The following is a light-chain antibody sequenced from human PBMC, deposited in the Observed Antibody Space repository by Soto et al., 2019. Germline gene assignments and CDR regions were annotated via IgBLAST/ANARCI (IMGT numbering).Light chain of an antibody. V-gene: IGKV3-11*01. CDR1: QSFRGL. Sequence: EVVLTQSPVTLSLSPGERATLSCRASQSFRGLLAWYQQKPGQAPRLLIYDAYNRATGIPPRFSGSGSGTDFTLTIGSLEPEDSAVYYCQQRHMWPITFGQGTKVDIK. CDR3: QQRHMWPIT. J-gene: IGKJ1*01. CDR2: DAY.